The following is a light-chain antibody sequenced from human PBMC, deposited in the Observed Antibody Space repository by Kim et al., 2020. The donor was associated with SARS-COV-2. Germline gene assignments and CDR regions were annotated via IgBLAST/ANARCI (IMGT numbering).Light chain of an antibody. CDR3: QVWDSSSDHPV. Sequence: APGKTARITCGGNNIVSKSVHWYQQKPGQAPGLVIYYDSDRPSGIPERFSGSNSGNTATLTISRVEAGDEADYYCQVWDSSSDHPVFGGGTQLTVL. V-gene: IGLV3-21*04. J-gene: IGLJ3*02. CDR1: NIVSKS. CDR2: YDS.